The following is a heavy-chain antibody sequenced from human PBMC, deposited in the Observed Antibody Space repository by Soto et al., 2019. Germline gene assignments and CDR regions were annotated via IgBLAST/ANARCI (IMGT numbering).Heavy chain of an antibody. Sequence: PGESLKISCKGSGYSFNSYWIGWVRQMPGTSQEWLGIIYPGDSDTRYSPSFQGQVTIAADKSISTAYLQWSSLKASDTAMYYCARRLSSGWYGLYYSGMDVWGQGATVTVSS. CDR3: ARRLSSGWYGLYYSGMDV. V-gene: IGHV5-51*01. J-gene: IGHJ6*02. D-gene: IGHD6-19*01. CDR1: GYSFNSYW. CDR2: IYPGDSDT.